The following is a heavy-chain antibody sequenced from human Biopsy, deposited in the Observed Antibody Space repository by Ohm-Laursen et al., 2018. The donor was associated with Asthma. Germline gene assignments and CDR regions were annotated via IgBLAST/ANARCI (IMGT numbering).Heavy chain of an antibody. CDR3: VRDGTDDAFDI. V-gene: IGHV3-30*01. D-gene: IGHD1-1*01. CDR1: GFSFSNFA. Sequence: SLRLSCAAAGFSFSNFAIHWVRQAPGKGLEWVGVISKDASTQDYADSVKGRFTMARDNSKNTLDLQMNSLREEDAAVYYCVRDGTDDAFDIWGQGTVVSVSS. CDR2: ISKDASTQ. J-gene: IGHJ3*02.